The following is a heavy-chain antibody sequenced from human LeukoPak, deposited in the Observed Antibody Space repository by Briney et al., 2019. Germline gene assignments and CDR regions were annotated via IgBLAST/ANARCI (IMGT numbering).Heavy chain of an antibody. CDR1: GFTFSNAW. CDR2: IKSKTDGGTT. CDR3: TPVDIVATIQGGFWYYGMDV. D-gene: IGHD5-12*01. Sequence: GGSLRLSCAASGFTFSNAWMSWVRQAPGKGLEWVGRIKSKTDGGTTDYAAPVKGRFTISRDDSKNTLYLQMNSLKTEDTAVYYCTPVDIVATIQGGFWYYGMDVWGQGTTVTVSS. J-gene: IGHJ6*02. V-gene: IGHV3-15*01.